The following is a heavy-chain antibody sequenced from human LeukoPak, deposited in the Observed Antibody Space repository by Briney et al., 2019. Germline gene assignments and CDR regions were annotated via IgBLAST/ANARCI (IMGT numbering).Heavy chain of an antibody. CDR1: GYSFTSYW. V-gene: IGHV5-51*01. CDR3: ARSRGRDIVVVPAAVDY. J-gene: IGHJ4*02. D-gene: IGHD2-2*01. Sequence: GESLKISCKGSGYSFTSYWIGRVRQMPGKGLEWMGIIYPGDSDTRYSPSFQGQVTISADKSISTAYLQWSSLKASDTAMYYCARSRGRDIVVVPAAVDYWGQGTLVTVSS. CDR2: IYPGDSDT.